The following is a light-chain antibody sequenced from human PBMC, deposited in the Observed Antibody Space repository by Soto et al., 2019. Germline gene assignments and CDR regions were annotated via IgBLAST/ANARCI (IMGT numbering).Light chain of an antibody. Sequence: EIVMTQSPATLSVSPGERATLSCRASQSVSSNLAWYQQKPGQAPRLLIYGASTRATGIPARFSGSGSGTDFTLTISSLQPEDVATYYCQRYDSAPVTFGQGTRLEI. CDR2: GAS. CDR3: QRYDSAPVT. J-gene: IGKJ5*01. CDR1: QSVSSN. V-gene: IGKV3-15*01.